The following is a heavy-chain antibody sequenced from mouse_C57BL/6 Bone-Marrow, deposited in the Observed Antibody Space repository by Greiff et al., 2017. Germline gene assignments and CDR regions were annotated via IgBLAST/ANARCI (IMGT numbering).Heavy chain of an antibody. CDR2: IHPNSGST. V-gene: IGHV1-64*01. CDR3: ARALLYYYGSSHLDY. D-gene: IGHD1-1*01. Sequence: VKLQQPGAELVKPGASVKLSCKASGYTFTSYWMHWVKQRPGQGLEWIGMIHPNSGSTNYNEKFKSKATLTVDKSSSTAYMQLSSLTSEDSAVYYCARALLYYYGSSHLDYWGQGTTLTVSS. CDR1: GYTFTSYW. J-gene: IGHJ2*01.